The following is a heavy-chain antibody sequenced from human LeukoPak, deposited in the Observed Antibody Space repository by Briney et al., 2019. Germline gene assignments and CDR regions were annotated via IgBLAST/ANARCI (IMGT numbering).Heavy chain of an antibody. CDR1: GFAFTSYT. J-gene: IGHJ4*02. CDR3: ARDRDIVAFDF. Sequence: GGSLRLSYAASGFAFTSYTINWVRQAPGKGLEWVSSITTSGSIKYADSVKGRFTISRDNAKNSVYLQMSSLRADDTAVYFCARDRDIVAFDFWGQGTLVTVSS. CDR2: ITTSGSI. D-gene: IGHD5-12*01. V-gene: IGHV3-69-1*01.